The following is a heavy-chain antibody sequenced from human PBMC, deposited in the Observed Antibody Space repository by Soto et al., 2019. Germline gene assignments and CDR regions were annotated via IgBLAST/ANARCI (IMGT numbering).Heavy chain of an antibody. CDR3: ARGVDYESSAYYCFF. J-gene: IGHJ4*02. Sequence: QVQLVQSGAEVKKPGSSVKVSCKASGGTFSRYALNWVRLAPGQGPEWMGGIVPMFGKPNYAKKFQGRVTITADESTSTAYMELSSLRSEDTAVYYCARGVDYESSAYYCFFWGQGTLVTVSS. V-gene: IGHV1-69*01. CDR2: IVPMFGKP. CDR1: GGTFSRYA. D-gene: IGHD3-22*01.